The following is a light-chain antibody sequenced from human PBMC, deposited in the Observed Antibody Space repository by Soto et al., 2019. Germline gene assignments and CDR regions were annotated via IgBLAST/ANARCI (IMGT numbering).Light chain of an antibody. CDR1: SSDVGSYDL. J-gene: IGLJ2*01. CDR3: FSYAGTTNVA. V-gene: IGLV2-23*01. CDR2: EGS. Sequence: QSALTQPASVSGSPGQSITISCTGTSSDVGSYDLVSWYQQHPGKAPKLMIYEGSQRPSGVSNRSSGSKSGNTASLTIFGLQADDEADYYCFSYAGTTNVAFGTGTKLTVL.